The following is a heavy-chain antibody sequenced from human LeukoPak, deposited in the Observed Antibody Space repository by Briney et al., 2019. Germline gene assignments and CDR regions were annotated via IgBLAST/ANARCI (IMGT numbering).Heavy chain of an antibody. V-gene: IGHV1-2*02. Sequence: ASVKVSFKASGYTFTGYYMHWVRQAPGQGLEWMGWINPNSGGTNYAQKFQGRVTMTRDTSISTAYMELSRLRSDDTAVYYCARDRYYDSSGPAADWGQGTLVTVSS. CDR1: GYTFTGYY. D-gene: IGHD3-22*01. CDR3: ARDRYYDSSGPAAD. J-gene: IGHJ4*02. CDR2: INPNSGGT.